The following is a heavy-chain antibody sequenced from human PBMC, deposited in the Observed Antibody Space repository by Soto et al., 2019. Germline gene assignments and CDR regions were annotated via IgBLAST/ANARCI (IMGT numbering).Heavy chain of an antibody. Sequence: SETLSLTCTVSGGSISSSSYYWGWIRQPPGKGLEWIGSIYYSGSTYYNPSLKSRVTISVDTSKNQFSLKLSSVTAADTAVYYCARLYANRRAYYYYYGMDVWGQGTTVTVSS. D-gene: IGHD2-8*01. V-gene: IGHV4-39*01. CDR2: IYYSGST. J-gene: IGHJ6*02. CDR3: ARLYANRRAYYYYYGMDV. CDR1: GGSISSSSYY.